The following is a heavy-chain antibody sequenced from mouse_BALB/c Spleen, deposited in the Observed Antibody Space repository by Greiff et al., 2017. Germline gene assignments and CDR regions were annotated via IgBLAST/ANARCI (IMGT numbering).Heavy chain of an antibody. J-gene: IGHJ4*01. CDR3: ARQDYRYAMDY. CDR2: ISNGGGST. V-gene: IGHV5-12-2*01. CDR1: GFTFSSYT. Sequence: EVKVEESGGGLVQPGGSLKLSCAASGFTFSSYTMSWVRQTPEKRLEWVAYISNGGGSTYYPDTVKGRFTISRDNAKNTLYLQMSSLKSEDTAMYYCARQDYRYAMDYWGQGTSVTVSS. D-gene: IGHD2-14*01.